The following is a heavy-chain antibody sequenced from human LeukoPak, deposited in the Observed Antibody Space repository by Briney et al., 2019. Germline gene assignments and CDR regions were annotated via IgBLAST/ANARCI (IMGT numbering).Heavy chain of an antibody. Sequence: ASVKVSCKASGYSISTYAMHWVRQAPGQRLEWMGWINTDNGNTKYSQKFQGRVTITRDTSASTVYMELSSLRSEDTAVYYCARDEDTIAARPAWGYWGQGTLVTVSS. D-gene: IGHD6-6*01. V-gene: IGHV1-3*04. CDR1: GYSISTYA. CDR3: ARDEDTIAARPAWGY. J-gene: IGHJ4*02. CDR2: INTDNGNT.